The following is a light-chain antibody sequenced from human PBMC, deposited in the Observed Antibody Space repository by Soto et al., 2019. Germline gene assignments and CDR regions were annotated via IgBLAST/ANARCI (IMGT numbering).Light chain of an antibody. CDR2: DVS. V-gene: IGLV2-14*01. CDR1: SSDVGGYNY. J-gene: IGLJ3*02. CDR3: SSYTSSSNYGV. Sequence: QAALTQPASVSGSPGQSITISCTGTSSDVGGYNYVSWYQQHPGKAPKLMIYDVSNRPSGVSNRFSGSKSGNTASLTISGLHAEDEADHHCSSYTSSSNYGVFRGGTQLTVL.